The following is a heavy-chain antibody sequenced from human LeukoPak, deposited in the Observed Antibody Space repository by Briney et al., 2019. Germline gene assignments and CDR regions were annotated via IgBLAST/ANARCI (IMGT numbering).Heavy chain of an antibody. Sequence: SVKVSCKASGGTFSSYAISWVRQAPGQGLEWMGGIIPIFGTANYAQKFQGRVTITTDESTSTAYMELSSLRSEDTAVYYCARDALRGHSSSWYFSWFDPWGQGTLVTVSS. V-gene: IGHV1-69*05. CDR2: IIPIFGTA. J-gene: IGHJ5*02. CDR1: GGTFSSYA. CDR3: ARDALRGHSSSWYFSWFDP. D-gene: IGHD6-13*01.